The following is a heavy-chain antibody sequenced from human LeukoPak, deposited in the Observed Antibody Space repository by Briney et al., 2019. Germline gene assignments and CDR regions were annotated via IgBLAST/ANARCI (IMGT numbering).Heavy chain of an antibody. CDR1: GGSFGGYY. CDR2: INHSGST. J-gene: IGHJ4*02. CDR3: ARVGYSYGYDY. Sequence: SETLSLTCAVYGGSFGGYYWSWIRQPPGKGLEWIGEINHSGSTNYNPSLKSRVTISVDTSKNQSSLKLSSVTAADTAVYYCARVGYSYGYDYWGQGTLVTVSS. V-gene: IGHV4-34*01. D-gene: IGHD5-18*01.